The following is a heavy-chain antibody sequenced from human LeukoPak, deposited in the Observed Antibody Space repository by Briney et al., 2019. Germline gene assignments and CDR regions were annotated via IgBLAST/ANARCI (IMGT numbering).Heavy chain of an antibody. CDR1: GYTFTGYY. D-gene: IGHD1-1*01. J-gene: IGHJ6*02. Sequence: ASVKVSCKASGYTFTGYYMHWVRQAPGQGLEWMGWISPNSGGTNYAQKFQGRVTMTRDTSISTAYMELSRLRSDGTAVYYCARERGAERRVRYGMDVWGQGTTVTVSS. CDR2: ISPNSGGT. CDR3: ARERGAERRVRYGMDV. V-gene: IGHV1-2*02.